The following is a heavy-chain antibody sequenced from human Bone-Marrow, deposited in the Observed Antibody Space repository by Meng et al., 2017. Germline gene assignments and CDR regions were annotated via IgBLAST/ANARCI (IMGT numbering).Heavy chain of an antibody. D-gene: IGHD3-16*02. CDR1: GGSISSGSNY. CDR2: IYTSGST. J-gene: IGHJ4*02. Sequence: SETLSLTCTVSGGSISSGSNYWSWIRQPAGKGLEWIGRIYTSGSTNYNPSLKSRVTISVDTSKNQFSLKLSSVTAADTAVYYCARAGIMITFGGVIVSDEYYFDYWGQGTLVTVSS. V-gene: IGHV4-61*02. CDR3: ARAGIMITFGGVIVSDEYYFDY.